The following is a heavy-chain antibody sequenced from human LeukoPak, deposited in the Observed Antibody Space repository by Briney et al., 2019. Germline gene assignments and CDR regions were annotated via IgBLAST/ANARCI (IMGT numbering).Heavy chain of an antibody. D-gene: IGHD3-10*01. Sequence: SETLSLTCTVSGGSISSSSYYWGWIRQPPGKGLEWIGSIYYSGSTYYNPSLKSRVTISVDTSKNQFSLKLSSVTAADTAVYYCRGSNYGSGSYYIRYSPTKDDYWGQGTLVTVSS. J-gene: IGHJ4*02. CDR2: IYYSGST. V-gene: IGHV4-39*07. CDR3: RGSNYGSGSYYIRYSPTKDDY. CDR1: GGSISSSSYY.